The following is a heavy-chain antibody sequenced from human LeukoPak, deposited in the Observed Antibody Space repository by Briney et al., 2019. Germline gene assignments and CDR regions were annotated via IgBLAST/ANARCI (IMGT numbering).Heavy chain of an antibody. V-gene: IGHV3-23*01. CDR1: GFTFSNEA. D-gene: IGHD2-21*01. Sequence: GGSLRLSCAVSGFTFSNEAMGWVRQLRGGGLEWVSTISPGGGTTYYAESMKGRFTISRDNSKNTLYLQMNSLRAEDTAVYYCASVVIAIGGFDYWGQGTLVTVSS. J-gene: IGHJ4*02. CDR2: ISPGGGTT. CDR3: ASVVIAIGGFDY.